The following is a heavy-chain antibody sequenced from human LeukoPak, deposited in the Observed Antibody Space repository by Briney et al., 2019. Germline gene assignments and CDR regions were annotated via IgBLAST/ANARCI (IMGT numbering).Heavy chain of an antibody. J-gene: IGHJ6*03. CDR2: MNPNSGNT. CDR1: GYTFTSYD. CDR3: ARCGRYCSSTSCYMDYYYYYMDV. V-gene: IGHV1-8*01. D-gene: IGHD2-2*02. Sequence: ASVKVSCKASGYTFTSYDINWVRQATGQELEWMGWMNPNSGNTGYAQKFQGRVTMTRNTSISTAYMELSSLRSEDTAVYYCARCGRYCSSTSCYMDYYYYYMDVWGKGTTVTVSS.